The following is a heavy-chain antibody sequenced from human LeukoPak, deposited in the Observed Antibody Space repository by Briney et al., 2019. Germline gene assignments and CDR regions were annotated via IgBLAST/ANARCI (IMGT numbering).Heavy chain of an antibody. J-gene: IGHJ3*02. Sequence: GGSLRLSCSASGFTFSTFPMHWVRQAPGKGLEYFSAISRNGDTTYYADSVKGRFTISRDNSKNTLYLQMSSLRPEDTAVYYCVKALTDDAFDIWGQGTMVTVSS. CDR3: VKALTDDAFDI. CDR1: GFTFSTFP. V-gene: IGHV3-64D*06. CDR2: ISRNGDTT.